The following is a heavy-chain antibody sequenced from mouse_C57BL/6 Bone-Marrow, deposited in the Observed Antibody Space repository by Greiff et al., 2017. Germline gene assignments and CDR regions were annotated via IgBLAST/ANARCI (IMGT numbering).Heavy chain of an antibody. CDR3: TTGGFLYFDV. CDR2: IDPENGDT. CDR1: GFNIKDDY. V-gene: IGHV14-4*01. J-gene: IGHJ1*03. Sequence: EVQLQQSGAELVRPGASVKLSCTASGFNIKDDYMHWVKQRPEQGLEWIGWIDPENGDTEYASKFQGKATITADTSSNTAYLQLSSLTSEDTAVYYCTTGGFLYFDVWGTGTTVTVSS. D-gene: IGHD1-1*02.